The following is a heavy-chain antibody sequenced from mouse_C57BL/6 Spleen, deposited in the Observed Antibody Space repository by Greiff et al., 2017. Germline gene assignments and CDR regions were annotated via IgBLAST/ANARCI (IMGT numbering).Heavy chain of an antibody. J-gene: IGHJ3*01. CDR2: INPSTGGT. CDR1: GYSFTGYY. Sequence: EVQLQQSGPELVKPGASVKISCKASGYSFTGYYMNWVKQSPEKSLEWIGEINPSTGGTPYNQKFKAKATLTVDKSSSTAYMQLKSLTSDDSAVYYWARRSYCDYRFAYWGQGTLVTVSA. D-gene: IGHD2-4*01. V-gene: IGHV1-42*01. CDR3: ARRSYCDYRFAY.